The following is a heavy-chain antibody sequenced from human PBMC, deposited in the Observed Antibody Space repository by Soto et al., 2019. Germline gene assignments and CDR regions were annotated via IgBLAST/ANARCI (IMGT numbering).Heavy chain of an antibody. V-gene: IGHV3-33*01. CDR3: ARHPERIAQIGWFDP. CDR2: IWDDGSNK. CDR1: GVTFSGYG. D-gene: IGHD6-13*01. Sequence: PWGSLRVSWAAFGVTFSGYGGRWVRQAPGKGLEWVAVIWDDGSNKYYADSVKGRFTISRDNSKNTLYLQMNSLRAEDTAVYYCARHPERIAQIGWFDPWGQGTLVTVSS. J-gene: IGHJ5*02.